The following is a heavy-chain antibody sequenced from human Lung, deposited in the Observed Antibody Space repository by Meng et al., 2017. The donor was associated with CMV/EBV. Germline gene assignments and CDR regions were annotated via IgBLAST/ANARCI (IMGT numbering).Heavy chain of an antibody. D-gene: IGHD3-3*01. J-gene: IGHJ4*02. CDR2: INHSGST. V-gene: IGHV4-34*01. CDR3: ARAVNDDFWSEYYRSDRIDY. CDR1: GGXLSGSY. Sequence: SXTXSLXCAVSGGXLSGSYWGWIRQAPEKGLEWIGDINHSGSTTYNPSLKSRVTISIDTSKNQFSLKLSSVTAADTAVYYCARAVNDDFWSEYYRSDRIDYWXQGTLVTVSS.